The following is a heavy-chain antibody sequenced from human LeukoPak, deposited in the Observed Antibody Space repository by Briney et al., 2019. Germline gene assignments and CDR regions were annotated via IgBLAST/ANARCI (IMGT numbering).Heavy chain of an antibody. Sequence: SETLSLTCTVSGDSISSSNSYWGWIRQPPGKGLEWIGSIYYSGSTYYNPSLKSRVTISVDTSKNQFSLKLSSVTAADTAVYYCATQRLLWFGEFLDYFDYWGQGTLVTVSS. V-gene: IGHV4-39*01. D-gene: IGHD3-10*01. CDR3: ATQRLLWFGEFLDYFDY. CDR2: IYYSGST. CDR1: GDSISSSNSY. J-gene: IGHJ4*02.